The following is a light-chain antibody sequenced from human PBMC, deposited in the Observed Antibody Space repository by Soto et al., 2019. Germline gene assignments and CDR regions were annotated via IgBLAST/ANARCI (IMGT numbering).Light chain of an antibody. J-gene: IGKJ5*01. Sequence: DIVMTQSPLSLAVTPGEPASISCRSSQSLLHSNGYNYLDWYLQKPGQSPHLLIYLGSSRASGVPDRFSGSGSGTDFTLKISRVEAEDVGIYYCMQALQTITFGQGTRLEIK. CDR3: MQALQTIT. V-gene: IGKV2-28*01. CDR1: QSLLHSNGYNY. CDR2: LGS.